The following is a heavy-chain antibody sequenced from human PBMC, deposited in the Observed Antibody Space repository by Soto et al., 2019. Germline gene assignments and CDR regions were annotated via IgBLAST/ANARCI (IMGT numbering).Heavy chain of an antibody. CDR3: ARRARPDFYYMDV. Sequence: EVQLAESGGGLAQPGGSLRLSCAASGFTLSGYAMDWVRQAPGKGLESVSGISSNGVGTYYANSVQGRFTISRDNSKNTVYLQMGSLRPEDMAVYYCARRARPDFYYMDVWGKGTTVTVS. J-gene: IGHJ6*03. CDR1: GFTLSGYA. V-gene: IGHV3-64*01. D-gene: IGHD6-6*01. CDR2: ISSNGVGT.